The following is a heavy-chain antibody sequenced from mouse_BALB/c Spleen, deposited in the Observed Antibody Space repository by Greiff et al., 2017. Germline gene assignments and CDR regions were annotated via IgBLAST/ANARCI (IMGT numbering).Heavy chain of an antibody. CDR1: GFSLTSYG. CDR3: ARDVYYGYDEAAWFAY. CDR2: IWSGGST. D-gene: IGHD2-2*01. J-gene: IGHJ3*01. Sequence: QVQLKESGPGLVQPSQSLSITCTVSGFSLTSYGVHWVRQSPGKGLEWLGVIWSGGSTDYNAAFISRLSISKDNSKSQVFFKMNSLQANDTAIYYCARDVYYGYDEAAWFAYWGQGTLVTVSA. V-gene: IGHV2-2*02.